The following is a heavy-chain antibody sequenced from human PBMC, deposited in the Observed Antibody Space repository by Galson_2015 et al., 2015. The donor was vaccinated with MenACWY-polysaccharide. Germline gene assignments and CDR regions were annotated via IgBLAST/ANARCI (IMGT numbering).Heavy chain of an antibody. V-gene: IGHV3-66*02. Sequence: SLRLSCAGSGFTVSSLYMTWVRQAPGKGLEWVSVVYIGDRTYAADSVKGRFTVSRDDSKNTVYLHMNKLRPEDTAVYYWATSVSVTGPQVARYYNYAMDVWGQGSTVTVSS. J-gene: IGHJ6*02. CDR1: GFTVSSLY. D-gene: IGHD6-19*01. CDR3: ATSVSVTGPQVARYYNYAMDV. CDR2: VYIGDRT.